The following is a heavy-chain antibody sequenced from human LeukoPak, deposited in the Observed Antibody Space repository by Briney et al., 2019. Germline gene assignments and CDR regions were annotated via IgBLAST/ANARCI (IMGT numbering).Heavy chain of an antibody. CDR3: ARERAYYYYGSGSYRPYYYYMDV. D-gene: IGHD3-10*01. J-gene: IGHJ6*03. Sequence: SETLSLTCAVYGGSFSGYYWSWIRQPPGKGLEWIGEINHSGSTNYNPSLKSRVTISVDTSKNQFSLKLSSVTAADTAVYYCARERAYYYYGSGSYRPYYYYMDVWGKGTTVTVSS. CDR1: GGSFSGYY. V-gene: IGHV4-34*01. CDR2: INHSGST.